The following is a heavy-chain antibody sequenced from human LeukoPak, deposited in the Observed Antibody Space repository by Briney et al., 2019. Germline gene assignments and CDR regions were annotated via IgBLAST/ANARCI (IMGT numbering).Heavy chain of an antibody. V-gene: IGHV3-15*05. CDR3: TTDSYCSTTTCYASSNYYYGLDA. CDR1: GFTFSNAW. CDR2: IYRNADGGTT. Sequence: GSLRLSCAASGFTFSNAWMTWVRQAPGRGLEWVGRIYRNADGGTTDYAAPVKGRFTISRDDSKNTLYLQMNSLKTEDTAVYYCTTDSYCSTTTCYASSNYYYGLDAWGQGTSVTVSS. J-gene: IGHJ6*02. D-gene: IGHD2-2*01.